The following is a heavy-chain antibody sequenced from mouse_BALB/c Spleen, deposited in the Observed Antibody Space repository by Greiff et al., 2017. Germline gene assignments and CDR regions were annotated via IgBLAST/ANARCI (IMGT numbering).Heavy chain of an antibody. D-gene: IGHD2-10*02. Sequence: DVKLVESGGGLVKPGGSLKLSCAASGFTFSSYGMSWVRQTPDKRLEWVATISSGGSYTYYPDSVKGRFTISRDNAKNTLYLQMSSLKSEDTAMYYCARQYGNYPSYYAMDYWGQGTSVTVSS. CDR1: GFTFSSYG. V-gene: IGHV5-6*03. CDR2: ISSGGSYT. CDR3: ARQYGNYPSYYAMDY. J-gene: IGHJ4*01.